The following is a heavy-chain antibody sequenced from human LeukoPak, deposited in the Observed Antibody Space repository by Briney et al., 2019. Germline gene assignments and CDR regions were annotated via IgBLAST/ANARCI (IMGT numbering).Heavy chain of an antibody. CDR2: ISGSGGST. CDR1: GFTFSSYA. CDR3: AKWTEQQLVTYYYYYYMDV. V-gene: IGHV3-23*01. J-gene: IGHJ6*03. Sequence: PGGSLRLSCAASGFTFSSYAMHWVRQAPGKGLEWVSAISGSGGSTYYADPVKGRFTISRDNSKNTLYLQMNSLRAEDTAVYYCAKWTEQQLVTYYYYYYMDVWGKGTTVTISS. D-gene: IGHD6-13*01.